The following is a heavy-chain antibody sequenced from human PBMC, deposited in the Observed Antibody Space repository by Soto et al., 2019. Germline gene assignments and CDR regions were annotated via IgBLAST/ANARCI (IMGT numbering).Heavy chain of an antibody. CDR3: ARRLFGSGWTLDS. D-gene: IGHD6-19*01. J-gene: IGHJ4*02. CDR2: VYHTGST. V-gene: IGHV4-59*01. Sequence: PSETLSLTCDVSGASITTYYWPCIRQTPGKGLEWIGNVYHTGSTDYNSSLKSRVTISVDTSKNQCSLNMNSVTAADTAVYYCARRLFGSGWTLDSWGQGALVT. CDR1: GASITTYY.